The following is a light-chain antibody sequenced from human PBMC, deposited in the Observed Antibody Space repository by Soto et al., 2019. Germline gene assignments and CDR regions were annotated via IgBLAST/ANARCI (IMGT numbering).Light chain of an antibody. CDR1: QSVSSSY. CDR3: QQYGSSPFT. Sequence: ESVLTQSPGTLSMSPGERATLSCRASQSVSSSYSAWYQQKTGQAPRLLIYAASRSATGSPDRFSGSGSGTDLTLTISRLEPEDFAVYYCQQYGSSPFTFGPGTKVDIK. J-gene: IGKJ3*01. V-gene: IGKV3-20*01. CDR2: AAS.